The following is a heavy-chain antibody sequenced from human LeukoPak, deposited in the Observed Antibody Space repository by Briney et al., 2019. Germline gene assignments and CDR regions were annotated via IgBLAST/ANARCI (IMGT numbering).Heavy chain of an antibody. J-gene: IGHJ4*02. Sequence: GASVKVSCKVSGYTLTELSMHWVRQAPGQGLEWMGWISAYNGNTNYAQKLQGRVTMTTDTSTSTAYMELRSLRSDDTAVYYCARDLPLDSGYWGQGTLVTVSS. V-gene: IGHV1-18*01. D-gene: IGHD3-10*01. CDR1: GYTLTELS. CDR2: ISAYNGNT. CDR3: ARDLPLDSGY.